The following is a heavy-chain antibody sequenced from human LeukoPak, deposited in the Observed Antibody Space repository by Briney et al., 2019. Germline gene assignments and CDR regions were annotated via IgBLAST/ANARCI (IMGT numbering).Heavy chain of an antibody. J-gene: IGHJ4*02. V-gene: IGHV3-23*01. Sequence: SGGSLRLSCATSGFIFSHHGMNWVRQAPGKGLEWVSGIRADAVTTYYADSVKGRFIIPRDNSKNTVYLQMNSLSAEDAAVYYCVKDDGWVQYANWGQGTLVTVSS. CDR3: VKDDGWVQYAN. CDR1: GFIFSHHG. CDR2: IRADAVTT. D-gene: IGHD5-24*01.